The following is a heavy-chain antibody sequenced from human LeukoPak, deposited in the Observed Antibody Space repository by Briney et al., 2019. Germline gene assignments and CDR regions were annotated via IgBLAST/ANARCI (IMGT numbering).Heavy chain of an antibody. J-gene: IGHJ4*02. V-gene: IGHV4-59*08. Sequence: PSETLSLTCTVSGDSITSYYWSWIRQPPGKGLEWIGYVYYSGSTSYNPSLKSRVTISVDTSKKQFSLRLSSVTAADTAFYYCARKGSNWSTQFDYWGQGTLVTVSS. CDR2: VYYSGST. CDR1: GDSITSYY. D-gene: IGHD6-13*01. CDR3: ARKGSNWSTQFDY.